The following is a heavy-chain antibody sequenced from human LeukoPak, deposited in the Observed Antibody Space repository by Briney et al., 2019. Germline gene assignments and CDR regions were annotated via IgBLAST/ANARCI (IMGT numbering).Heavy chain of an antibody. CDR2: IYYSGST. J-gene: IGHJ6*02. CDR3: ATGYCSSTSCLYYYYGMDV. CDR1: GGSISSSSYY. D-gene: IGHD2-2*01. V-gene: IGHV4-39*07. Sequence: PSETLSLTCTVSGGSISSSSYYWGWIRQPPGKGLEWIGSIYYSGSTYYNPSLKSRVTISVDTSKNQFSLKLSSVTAADTAVYYCATGYCSSTSCLYYYYGMDVWGQGTTVTVSS.